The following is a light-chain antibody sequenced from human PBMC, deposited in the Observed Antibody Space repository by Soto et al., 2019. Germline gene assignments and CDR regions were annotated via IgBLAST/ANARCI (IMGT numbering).Light chain of an antibody. Sequence: DIQMTQSPSTLSASVGDRVAITCRASQSISTWLAWYQQKSGKAPKLLIYKASTLESGVPSRFSGSGSGTEFTLTISSLQPDDFATYYCQQDNSFSRTFGQGTKLEIK. V-gene: IGKV1-5*03. CDR2: KAS. CDR1: QSISTW. CDR3: QQDNSFSRT. J-gene: IGKJ2*01.